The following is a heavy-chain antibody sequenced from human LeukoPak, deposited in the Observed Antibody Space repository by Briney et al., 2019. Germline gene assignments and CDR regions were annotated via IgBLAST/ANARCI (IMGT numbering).Heavy chain of an antibody. CDR3: ARDRLQLQS. D-gene: IGHD1-1*01. Sequence: SETLSLTCTVSGASISRDHYYWNWIRQPPGKGLEWIGYIYYTGNTNYNPSLKSRVTISVDTSKNQFSLKLSSVTAADTAVYYCARDRLQLQSWGQGTLVTVSS. CDR2: IYYTGNT. J-gene: IGHJ5*02. CDR1: GASISRDHYY. V-gene: IGHV4-61*01.